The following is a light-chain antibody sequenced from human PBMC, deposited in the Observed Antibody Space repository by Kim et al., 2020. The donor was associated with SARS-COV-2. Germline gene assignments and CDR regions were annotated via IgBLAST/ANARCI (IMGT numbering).Light chain of an antibody. CDR1: QSVSSN. CDR2: GAS. J-gene: IGKJ1*01. CDR3: QQYNNWPPWT. V-gene: IGKV3-15*01. Sequence: EIVMTQSPATLSVSPGERAILFCRASQSVSSNLAWYQQKPGQAPGLLIYGASTRATGIPARFSGSGSGTEFTLTISSLQSEDFAVYYCQQYNNWPPWTFGQGTKVEIK.